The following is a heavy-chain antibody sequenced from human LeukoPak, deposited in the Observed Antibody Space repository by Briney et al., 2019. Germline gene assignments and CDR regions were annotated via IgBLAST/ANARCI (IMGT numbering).Heavy chain of an antibody. D-gene: IGHD3-9*01. Sequence: ASVKVSCKASGYTFTSYDINWVRQATGQGLEWMGWMNPNSGNTGYAQKFQGRVTMTRNTSISTAYMELSSLRSEDTAVYYCARVVRYFDWLLPNWFDPWGQGTLVTVSS. CDR2: MNPNSGNT. CDR3: ARVVRYFDWLLPNWFDP. J-gene: IGHJ5*02. CDR1: GYTFTSYD. V-gene: IGHV1-8*01.